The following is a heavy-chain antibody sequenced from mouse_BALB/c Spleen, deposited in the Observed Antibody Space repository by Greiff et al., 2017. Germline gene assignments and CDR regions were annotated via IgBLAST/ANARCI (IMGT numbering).Heavy chain of an antibody. V-gene: IGHV5-6-5*01. J-gene: IGHJ2*01. D-gene: IGHD1-1*01. CDR3: ARGDYYGSSYYFDY. Sequence: EVQGVESGGGLVKPGGSLKLSCAASGFTFSSYAMSWVRQTPEKRLEWVASISSGGSTYYPDSVKGRFTISRDNARNILYLQMSSLRSEDTAMYYCARGDYYGSSYYFDYWGQGTTLTVSS. CDR1: GFTFSSYA. CDR2: ISSGGST.